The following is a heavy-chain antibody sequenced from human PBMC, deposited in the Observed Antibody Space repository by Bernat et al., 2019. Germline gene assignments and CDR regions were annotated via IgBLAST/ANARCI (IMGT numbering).Heavy chain of an antibody. CDR1: GFTFSDYS. D-gene: IGHD6-25*01. CDR3: VRDGAALSYYHGMDV. Sequence: QVQLVESGGGVVQPGRSLRLSCVASGFTFSDYSLHWVRQAPGKGLEWVAVVSYDGRNKYYADSVQARFIISRDDSENTLYLQMDSLKSEDTAVYYCVRDGAALSYYHGMDVWGRGTTVTVSS. CDR2: VSYDGRNK. J-gene: IGHJ6*02. V-gene: IGHV3-30*04.